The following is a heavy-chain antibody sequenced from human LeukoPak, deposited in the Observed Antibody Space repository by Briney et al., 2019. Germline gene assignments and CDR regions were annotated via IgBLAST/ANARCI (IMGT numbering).Heavy chain of an antibody. CDR3: ARANRYDLYFDY. V-gene: IGHV4-61*05. Sequence: SETLSLTCTVSGGSISSSSYYWGWIRQPPGKGLEWIGYIYYSGSTNYNPSLKSRVTISVDTSKNQFSLKLSSVTAADTAVYYCARANRYDLYFDYWGQGTLVTVSS. J-gene: IGHJ4*02. D-gene: IGHD5-12*01. CDR2: IYYSGST. CDR1: GGSISSSSYY.